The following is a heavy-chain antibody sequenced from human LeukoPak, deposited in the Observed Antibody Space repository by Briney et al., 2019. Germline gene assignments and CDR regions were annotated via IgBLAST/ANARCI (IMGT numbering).Heavy chain of an antibody. V-gene: IGHV3-30*03. D-gene: IGHD6-19*01. CDR2: ISYDGSNK. CDR1: GFTFSSYG. J-gene: IGHJ4*02. CDR3: ARDRGEQWLVQYYFDY. Sequence: SGGSLRLSCAASGFTFSSYGMHWVRQAPGKGLEWVADISYDGSNKYYADSVKGRFTISRDNAKNSLYLQMNSLRAEDTAVYYCARDRGEQWLVQYYFDYWGQGTLVTVSS.